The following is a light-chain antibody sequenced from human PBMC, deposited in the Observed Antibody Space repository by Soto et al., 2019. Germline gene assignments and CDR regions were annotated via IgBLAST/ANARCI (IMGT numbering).Light chain of an antibody. CDR2: DAS. V-gene: IGKV1-5*01. CDR1: QSISSW. J-gene: IGKJ5*01. CDR3: QHLINYPIT. Sequence: DIQMTQSPSTLSASVGDRVTIACRASQSISSWLAWYQQRPGKAPKLLIYDASSLETGVPSRFSGSGSGTKFTLTISSLQPDDFATYYCQHLINYPITFGQGTRLEIK.